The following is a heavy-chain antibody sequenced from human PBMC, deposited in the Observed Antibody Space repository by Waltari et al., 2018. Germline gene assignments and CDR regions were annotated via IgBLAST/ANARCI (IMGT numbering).Heavy chain of an antibody. CDR1: GGSISTYY. D-gene: IGHD3-3*01. CDR3: ARVGGDFWSGYYSFFDY. J-gene: IGHJ4*02. Sequence: QVQLQESCPGRVKPSETLSLTGTVSGGSISTYYWTWLPQPPGKGLEWIGYIYYSGSTNYTPSLKSRVTISVDTSKNQFSLKLSSVTAADTAVYYCARVGGDFWSGYYSFFDYWGQGTLVTVSS. CDR2: IYYSGST. V-gene: IGHV4-59*01.